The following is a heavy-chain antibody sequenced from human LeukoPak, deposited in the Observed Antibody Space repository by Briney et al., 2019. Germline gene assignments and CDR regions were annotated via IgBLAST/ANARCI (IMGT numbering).Heavy chain of an antibody. Sequence: GASVKVSCKASGYTFTGYYMHWVRQAPGQGLEWMGWINPNSGGTNYAQKFQGRVTMTRNTSISTAYMELSSLRSEDTAVYYCARGRSLMLLWFGEPGPPMDVWGKGTTVTISS. CDR1: GYTFTGYY. J-gene: IGHJ6*03. V-gene: IGHV1-2*02. D-gene: IGHD3-10*01. CDR3: ARGRSLMLLWFGEPGPPMDV. CDR2: INPNSGGT.